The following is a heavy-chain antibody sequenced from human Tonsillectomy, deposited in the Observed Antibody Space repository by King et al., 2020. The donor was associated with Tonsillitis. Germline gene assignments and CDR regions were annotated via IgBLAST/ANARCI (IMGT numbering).Heavy chain of an antibody. CDR1: GFTFSGST. Sequence: VQLVESGGDLVQPGGSLRVSCAASGFTFSGSTIHWVRQASGKRLEWVGRIRSTTYNYATTYAASVKGRFTISRDDSKNTAYLQMNSVKTEETAVYYCTRPGTNIVVEDAFDIWGQGTMVTVSS. J-gene: IGHJ3*02. D-gene: IGHD3-22*01. V-gene: IGHV3-73*02. CDR3: TRPGTNIVVEDAFDI. CDR2: IRSTTYNYAT.